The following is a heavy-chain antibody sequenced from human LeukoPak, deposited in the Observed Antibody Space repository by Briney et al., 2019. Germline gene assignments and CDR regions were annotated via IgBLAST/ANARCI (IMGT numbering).Heavy chain of an antibody. V-gene: IGHV3-23*01. CDR3: TKFDAPSGRENY. J-gene: IGHJ4*02. CDR1: GFTFSSSS. CDR2: ISGEDTST. Sequence: GGSLRLSCGVSGFTFSSSSMNWVRQAPGKGLEWVSTISGEDTSTYYADSVKGRFTISRDNSKNTLYMQMNSLRAEDTAVYYCTKFDAPSGRENYWGQGTLVTVSS.